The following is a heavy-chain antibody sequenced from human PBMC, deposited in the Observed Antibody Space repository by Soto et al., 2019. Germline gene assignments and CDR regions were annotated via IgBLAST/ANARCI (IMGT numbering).Heavy chain of an antibody. CDR2: IYYSGST. Sequence: NPSETLSLTCTVSGGSISSSSYYWGWIRQPPGKGLEWIGSIYYSGSTYYNPSLKSRVTISVDTSKNQFSLKLSSVTAADTAVYYCASPSATSDDPYYFDYWGQGTLVTVSS. J-gene: IGHJ4*02. D-gene: IGHD1-26*01. V-gene: IGHV4-39*01. CDR1: GGSISSSSYY. CDR3: ASPSATSDDPYYFDY.